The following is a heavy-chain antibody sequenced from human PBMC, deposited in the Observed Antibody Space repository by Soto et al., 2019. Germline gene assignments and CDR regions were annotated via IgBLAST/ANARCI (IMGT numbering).Heavy chain of an antibody. V-gene: IGHV1-46*03. CDR3: ARRDYYNSNCFSNWFDP. CDR1: GYTFTDYF. J-gene: IGHJ5*02. Sequence: QVHLVQSGAEVRMPGASVKVSCKASGYTFTDYFMHWVRQAPGQGLEWMGIINPRSDDTGYAQKFQGRVIMTTDTSTSTVYMELSGLTSEDTAIYYCARRDYYNSNCFSNWFDPWGQGTLVTVSS. D-gene: IGHD3-10*01. CDR2: INPRSDDT.